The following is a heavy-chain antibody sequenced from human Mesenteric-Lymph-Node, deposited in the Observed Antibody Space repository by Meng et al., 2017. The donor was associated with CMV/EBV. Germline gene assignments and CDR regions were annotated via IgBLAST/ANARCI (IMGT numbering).Heavy chain of an antibody. Sequence: GESLKISCAASGFTFSNNWLHWVRQGPGKGLVWVSRINRDGSNTRYGDSVKGRFTISRDNAKNTLYLQMNSLRAEDTAVYYCARGTVAYYYYGMDVWGQGTTVTVSS. J-gene: IGHJ6*02. CDR2: INRDGSNT. CDR1: GFTFSNNW. V-gene: IGHV3-74*01. CDR3: ARGTVAYYYYGMDV. D-gene: IGHD2-15*01.